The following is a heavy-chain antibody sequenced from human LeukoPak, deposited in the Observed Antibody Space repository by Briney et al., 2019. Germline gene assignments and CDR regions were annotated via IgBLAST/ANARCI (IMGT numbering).Heavy chain of an antibody. CDR2: LSGSGGST. D-gene: IGHD3-10*01. CDR1: GRTFSSYA. Sequence: GGSLRLSCAASGRTFSSYAMTWVRQAPGKGLQWVSTLSGSGGSTYYTDCVKGRFTISRDNSKNTLYLQMNSLRAEDTAIYYCAKRAFGENFFDFWGQGTLVTVSS. V-gene: IGHV3-23*01. J-gene: IGHJ4*02. CDR3: AKRAFGENFFDF.